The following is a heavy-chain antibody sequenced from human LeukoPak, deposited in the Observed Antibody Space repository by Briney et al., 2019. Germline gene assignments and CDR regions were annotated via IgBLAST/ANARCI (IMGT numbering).Heavy chain of an antibody. CDR3: ARGATSLSYFDS. J-gene: IGHJ4*02. D-gene: IGHD2/OR15-2a*01. CDR2: IYYSGST. Sequence: SETLSLTCTVSGGSVSSGTYYWSWIRQPPGKGLEWIGYIYYSGSTNYNPSLKSRVTISVDTSKNRFSLKLSSVTAADTAVYYCARGATSLSYFDSRGQGTLVTVSS. V-gene: IGHV4-61*01. CDR1: GGSVSSGTYY.